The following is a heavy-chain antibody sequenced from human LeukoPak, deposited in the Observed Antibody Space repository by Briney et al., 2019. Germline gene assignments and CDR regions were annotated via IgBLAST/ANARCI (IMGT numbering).Heavy chain of an antibody. CDR2: IYYSGST. J-gene: IGHJ4*02. Sequence: SETLSLTCTVSGGSISSYYWSWIRQPPGKGLEWIGYIYYSGSTNYNPSLKSRVTISVDTSENQFSLKLSSVTAADTAVYYCARDHPYYDILTGYSNSYFDYWGQGTLVTVSS. CDR1: GGSISSYY. CDR3: ARDHPYYDILTGYSNSYFDY. D-gene: IGHD3-9*01. V-gene: IGHV4-59*01.